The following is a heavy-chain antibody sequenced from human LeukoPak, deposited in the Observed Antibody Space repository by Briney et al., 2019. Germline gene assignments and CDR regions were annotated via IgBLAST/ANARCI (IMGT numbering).Heavy chain of an antibody. J-gene: IGHJ4*02. CDR1: GFTFSSYG. CDR2: ISYDGSNK. D-gene: IGHD3-22*01. CDR3: AKDIGSSGYFVDY. V-gene: IGHV3-30*18. Sequence: PGGSLRLSCAASGFTFSSYGMHWVRQAPGKGLEWVAVISYDGSNKYYADSVKGRFTISRDNSKNTLYLQMNSLRAEDTAVYYCAKDIGSSGYFVDYWGQGTLVTVSS.